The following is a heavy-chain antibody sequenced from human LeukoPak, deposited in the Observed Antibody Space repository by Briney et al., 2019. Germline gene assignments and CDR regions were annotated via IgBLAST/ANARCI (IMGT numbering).Heavy chain of an antibody. D-gene: IGHD3-22*01. CDR2: IYSGGST. V-gene: IGHV3-53*01. Sequence: GGSLRLSCAASGFSLSSYAMSWVRQAPGKGLEWVSIIYSGGSTYYADSVKGRFTISRDNSKNTLFLQINSLRAEDTAVYYCARGRYYDSSGYLDYWGQGTLVTVSS. CDR3: ARGRYYDSSGYLDY. CDR1: GFSLSSYA. J-gene: IGHJ4*02.